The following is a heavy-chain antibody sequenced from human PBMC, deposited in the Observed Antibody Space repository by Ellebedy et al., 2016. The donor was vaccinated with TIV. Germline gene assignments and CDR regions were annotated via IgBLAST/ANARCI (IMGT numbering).Heavy chain of an antibody. CDR1: GGTFSSYA. Sequence: AASVKVSCKASGGTFSSYAISWVRQAPGQGLEWMGGIIPIFGTANYAQKFQGRVTITADESTSTAYMELSSLRSEDTAVYYCARNGYYDILTGPSDYWGQGTLVTVSS. CDR2: IIPIFGTA. V-gene: IGHV1-69*13. J-gene: IGHJ4*02. CDR3: ARNGYYDILTGPSDY. D-gene: IGHD3-9*01.